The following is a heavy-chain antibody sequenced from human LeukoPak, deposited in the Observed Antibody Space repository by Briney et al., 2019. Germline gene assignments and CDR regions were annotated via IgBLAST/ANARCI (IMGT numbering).Heavy chain of an antibody. CDR1: GYDFTSVG. Sequence: ASVKVSCKASGYDFTSVGITWVRRAPGQGLEWMGWISHYNGNTRYAQKLQGRVAMTTDTSTTTAYMELRGLRFNDTAVYYCARAGPGSGWYFDYWGQGTLVTVSS. CDR3: ARAGPGSGWYFDY. D-gene: IGHD6-19*01. V-gene: IGHV1-18*01. CDR2: ISHYNGNT. J-gene: IGHJ4*02.